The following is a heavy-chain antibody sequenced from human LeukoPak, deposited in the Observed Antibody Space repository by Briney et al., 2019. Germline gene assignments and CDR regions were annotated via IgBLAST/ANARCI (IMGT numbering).Heavy chain of an antibody. Sequence: PGGSLRLSCAASGFTFSSYSMNWVRQAPGKGLEWVPSISSSSSYIYYADSVKGRFTISRDNAKNSLYLQVNSLRAEDTAVYYCARDYTMIRYYLDYWGQGTLVTVSS. CDR1: GFTFSSYS. J-gene: IGHJ4*02. CDR3: ARDYTMIRYYLDY. CDR2: ISSSSSYI. V-gene: IGHV3-21*01. D-gene: IGHD3-22*01.